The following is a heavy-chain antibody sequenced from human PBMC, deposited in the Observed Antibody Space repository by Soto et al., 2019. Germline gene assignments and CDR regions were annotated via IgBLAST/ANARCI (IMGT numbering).Heavy chain of an antibody. CDR3: ARDREFGF. CDR1: GYTFSSYY. D-gene: IGHD3-10*01. J-gene: IGHJ4*02. CDR2: INPSGDST. V-gene: IGHV1-46*01. Sequence: QVQLVQSGAEVKKPGASVKVSCKASGYTFSSYYMHWVRQAPGQGLEWMGVINPSGDSTTYAQKFQGRVTMTKDSSTSTLYMELSSLRSEDTAVYYCARDREFGFWGQGTLVTVSS.